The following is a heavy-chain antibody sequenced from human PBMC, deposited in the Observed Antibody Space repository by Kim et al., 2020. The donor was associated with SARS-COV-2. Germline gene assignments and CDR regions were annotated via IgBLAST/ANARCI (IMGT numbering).Heavy chain of an antibody. CDR2: ITRLSSDT. V-gene: IGHV3-23*01. J-gene: IGHJ4*02. D-gene: IGHD1-26*01. CDR1: GFTFSDFA. CDR3: AKDQGGGTYHYFDH. Sequence: GGSLRLSCAASGFTFSDFAMTWVRQAPGKGLEWVSTITRLSSDTYYGDSVKGRFTISRDNSNNMMYLQMNSLRAEDTAIYYCAKDQGGGTYHYFDHWGQG.